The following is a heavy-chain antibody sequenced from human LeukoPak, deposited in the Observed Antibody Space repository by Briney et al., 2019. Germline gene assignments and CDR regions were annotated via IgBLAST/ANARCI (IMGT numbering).Heavy chain of an antibody. CDR1: GGSISSSSYY. CDR2: IYYSGNT. Sequence: SETLSLTCTVSGGSISSSSYYWGWIRQPPGKGLEWIGSIYYSGNTYYNPSLESRVTISVDTSKNHFSLKVSSATAADTAVYYCARQDTLTHYYVMDVWGQGTTVTVSS. V-gene: IGHV4-39*01. CDR3: ARQDTLTHYYVMDV. J-gene: IGHJ6*02. D-gene: IGHD4-17*01.